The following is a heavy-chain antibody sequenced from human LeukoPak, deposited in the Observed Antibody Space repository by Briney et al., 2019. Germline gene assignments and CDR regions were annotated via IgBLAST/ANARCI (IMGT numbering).Heavy chain of an antibody. J-gene: IGHJ4*02. Sequence: HPGGSLRLSCVASGFSFNSYGMHWVRQAPGKGLEWVAFIRYDGSNKYYADSVKGRFTISRDNSKNTLYLQMNSLRAEDTAVHSCATWTPPAKLGNYWGQGTLVTVSS. CDR1: GFSFNSYG. CDR3: ATWTPPAKLGNY. V-gene: IGHV3-30*02. CDR2: IRYDGSNK. D-gene: IGHD7-27*01.